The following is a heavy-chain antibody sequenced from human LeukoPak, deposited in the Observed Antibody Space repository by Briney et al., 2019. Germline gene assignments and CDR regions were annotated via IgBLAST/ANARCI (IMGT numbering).Heavy chain of an antibody. CDR3: AKKSRGSGSYYGDY. D-gene: IGHD3-10*01. CDR1: GFTVSSNS. Sequence: GGSLRLSCTVSGFTVSSNSMSWVRQAPGKGLEWVSFIYSDNTHYSDSVKGRFTISRDNYKNTLYLQMNSLRAEDTAVYYCAKKSRGSGSYYGDYWGQGILVTVSS. V-gene: IGHV3-53*01. CDR2: IYSDNT. J-gene: IGHJ4*02.